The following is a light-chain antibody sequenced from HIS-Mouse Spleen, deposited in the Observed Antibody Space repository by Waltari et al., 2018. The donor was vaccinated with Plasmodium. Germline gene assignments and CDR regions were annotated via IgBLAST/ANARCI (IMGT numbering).Light chain of an antibody. J-gene: IGKJ4*01. CDR3: QQRSNWPLT. Sequence: DIVLTQSPATLSLSPGERATFSCRASQGVSSYLAWYQQKPGQAPRLLIYDASNRATGIPARFSGSGSGTDFTLTISSLEPEDFAVYYCQQRSNWPLTFGGGTKVEIK. V-gene: IGKV3-11*01. CDR1: QGVSSY. CDR2: DAS.